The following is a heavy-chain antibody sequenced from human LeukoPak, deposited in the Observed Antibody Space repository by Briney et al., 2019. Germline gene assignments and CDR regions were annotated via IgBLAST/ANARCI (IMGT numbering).Heavy chain of an antibody. V-gene: IGHV3-21*01. D-gene: IGHD5-18*01. Sequence: GGSLRLSCAASGFTFSSYNMNWVRQAPGKGLEWVSSISSSSSYIYYADSVKGRFTISRDNAKNSLYLQMNSLRAEDTAVYYCASGMNTAMIGYQHSFDYWGQGTLVTVSS. J-gene: IGHJ4*02. CDR2: ISSSSSYI. CDR1: GFTFSSYN. CDR3: ASGMNTAMIGYQHSFDY.